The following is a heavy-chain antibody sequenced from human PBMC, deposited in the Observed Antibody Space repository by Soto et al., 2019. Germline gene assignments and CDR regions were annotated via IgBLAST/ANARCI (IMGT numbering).Heavy chain of an antibody. CDR3: ARVHDRGSYHTYFHY. CDR2: INAGNGNT. D-gene: IGHD1-26*01. V-gene: IGHV1-3*01. Sequence: ASVKVSCKASGYTFTSYAMHWVRQAPGQRLEWMGWINAGNGNTKYSQKFQGRVTMTRDTSTSTVYMELSSLRSEDTAVYYCARVHDRGSYHTYFHYWGQGTLVTVSS. CDR1: GYTFTSYA. J-gene: IGHJ4*02.